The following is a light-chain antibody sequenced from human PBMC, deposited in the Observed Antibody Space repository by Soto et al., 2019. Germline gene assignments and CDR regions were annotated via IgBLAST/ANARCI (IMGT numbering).Light chain of an antibody. V-gene: IGKV1-39*01. CDR3: QQTYTTPRT. CDR2: AAS. Sequence: IQMTQSPSSLSASLGDRVTITCRASQSIATYLNWYQQKPGKAPKLLIYAASSLQSGVPSWFSASGSGTDLTLTINSLQPEDFATYYCQQTYTTPRTFGQGTKVDI. CDR1: QSIATY. J-gene: IGKJ1*01.